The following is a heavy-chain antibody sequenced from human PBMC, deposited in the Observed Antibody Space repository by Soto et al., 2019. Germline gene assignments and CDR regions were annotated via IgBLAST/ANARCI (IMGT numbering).Heavy chain of an antibody. CDR3: ARTTSGSYDY. J-gene: IGHJ4*02. CDR2: INAANGNR. D-gene: IGHD1-26*01. CDR1: GYTFTTYA. V-gene: IGHV1-3*05. Sequence: QVQLVQSGAEEKKPGASVKVSCKASGYTFTTYAIHWVHQAPGQRLEWMGWINAANGNRKYSQKFQGRITVTRDTSASTAYMELSSTRSEATAVYSCARTTSGSYDYWGQGTLVTVSS.